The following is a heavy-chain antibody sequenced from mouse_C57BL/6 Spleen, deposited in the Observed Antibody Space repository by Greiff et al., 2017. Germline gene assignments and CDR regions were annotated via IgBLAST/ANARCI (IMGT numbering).Heavy chain of an antibody. V-gene: IGHV2-2*01. CDR3: ARRDYDVAYYAMDY. Sequence: VKLQESGPGLVQPSQSLSITCTVSGFSFTSYGVHWVRQSPGKGLEWLGVIWSGGSTDYNAAFISRLSISKDNSKSQVFFKMNSLQADDTAIYYCARRDYDVAYYAMDYWGQGTSVTVSS. D-gene: IGHD2-4*01. CDR2: IWSGGST. CDR1: GFSFTSYG. J-gene: IGHJ4*01.